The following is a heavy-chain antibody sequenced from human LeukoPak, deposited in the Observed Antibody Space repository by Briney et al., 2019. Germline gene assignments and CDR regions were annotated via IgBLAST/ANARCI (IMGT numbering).Heavy chain of an antibody. CDR2: IKQDGSEK. Sequence: GGSLRLSCAASGLTFSSYWMSWVRQAPGKGLEWVANIKQDGSEKYYVDSVKGRFTISRDNAKNSLYLQMNSLRAEDTAAYYCARDKGSSTYYDFWSGYCWFDPWGQGTLVTVSS. CDR1: GLTFSSYW. J-gene: IGHJ5*02. V-gene: IGHV3-7*01. CDR3: ARDKGSSTYYDFWSGYCWFDP. D-gene: IGHD3-3*01.